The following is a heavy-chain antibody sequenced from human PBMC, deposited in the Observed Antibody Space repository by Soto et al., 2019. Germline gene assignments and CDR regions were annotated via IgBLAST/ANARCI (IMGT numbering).Heavy chain of an antibody. J-gene: IGHJ3*02. CDR2: IYHSGST. V-gene: IGHV4-4*02. D-gene: IGHD6-19*01. CDR1: GASISSRNW. CDR3: ARDGKAVDGTHGWAALHI. Sequence: SETLSLTCAVSGASISSRNWWSWVRHPPGKGLEWIGEIYHSGSTNYNPSLKSRVTISVDKSKNQFSLKLSSVTAADTAVYYCARDGKAVDGTHGWAALHIWGQGTMVT.